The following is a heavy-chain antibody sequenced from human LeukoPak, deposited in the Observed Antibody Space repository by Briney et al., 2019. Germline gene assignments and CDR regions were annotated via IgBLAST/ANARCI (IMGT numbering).Heavy chain of an antibody. CDR3: ARDLGGYSGYDLRWYFDY. CDR2: ISYDGSNK. CDR1: GFTFSSYA. J-gene: IGHJ4*02. Sequence: GGSLRLSCAASGFTFSSYAMHWVRQAPGKGLEWVAVISYDGSNKYYADSVKGRFTISRDNSKNTLYLQMNSLRAEDTAVYYCARDLGGYSGYDLRWYFDYWGQGTLVTVSS. V-gene: IGHV3-30*04. D-gene: IGHD5-12*01.